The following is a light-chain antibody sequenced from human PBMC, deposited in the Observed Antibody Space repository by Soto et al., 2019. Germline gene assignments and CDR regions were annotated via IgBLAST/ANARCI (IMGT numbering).Light chain of an antibody. CDR2: GAS. J-gene: IGKJ1*01. CDR1: QTVRSNY. CDR3: QQYAGSPWT. Sequence: ETVLTQSPGTRSLSPGERATLSCRASQTVRSNYLAWYRQTPGQAPRLLIYGASNRATGIADRFSGSGSGTDFTLILSRLEPEDFALYYCQQYAGSPWTFGQGTKVEIK. V-gene: IGKV3-20*01.